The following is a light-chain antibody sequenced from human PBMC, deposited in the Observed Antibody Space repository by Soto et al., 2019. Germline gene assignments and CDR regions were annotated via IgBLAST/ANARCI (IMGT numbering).Light chain of an antibody. CDR3: QQYDNLPLT. CDR2: DAS. J-gene: IGKJ3*01. Sequence: DIQMTQSPSTLSGSVGDRVTITCRTSQSISSWLAWYQQKPGKAPKLLIYDASSLESGVPSRFSGSGSGTEFTLTISSLQPEDIATYYCQQYDNLPLTFGPGTKVDIK. V-gene: IGKV1-5*01. CDR1: QSISSW.